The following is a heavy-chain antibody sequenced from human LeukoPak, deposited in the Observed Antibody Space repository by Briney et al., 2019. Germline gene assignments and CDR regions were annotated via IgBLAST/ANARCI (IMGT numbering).Heavy chain of an antibody. J-gene: IGHJ4*02. CDR1: GFTFDDYA. V-gene: IGHV3-9*01. CDR3: AKSIEGSGSYYNSYFDY. D-gene: IGHD3-10*01. CDR2: ISWNSGSI. Sequence: PGGSLRLSYAASGFTFDDYAMHWVRQAPGKGLEWVSGISWNSGSIGYADSVKGRFTISRDNAKNSLYLQMNSLRAEDTALYYCAKSIEGSGSYYNSYFDYWGQGTLVTVSS.